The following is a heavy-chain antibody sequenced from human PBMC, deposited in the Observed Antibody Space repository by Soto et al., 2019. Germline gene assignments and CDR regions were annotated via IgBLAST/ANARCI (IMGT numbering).Heavy chain of an antibody. CDR1: GFTVSDYA. CDR3: EKWIPSGLYYCDF. V-gene: IGHV3-23*03. Sequence: GVSLRLSCQASGFTVSDYAMSWVRQSPGKGLEWVSLVQSNKITYYADSVKGRFTVSRDNSKNTLYLQMDSLRVEDTALYYCEKWIPSGLYYCDFWGQGPKAIVSS. D-gene: IGHD3-16*01. CDR2: VQSNKIT. J-gene: IGHJ4*02.